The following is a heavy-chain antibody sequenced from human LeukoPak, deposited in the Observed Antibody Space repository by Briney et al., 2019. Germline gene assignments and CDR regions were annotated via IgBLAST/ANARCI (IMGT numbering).Heavy chain of an antibody. Sequence: PWGSLRLSCAASGFTFSDYYMSWIRQAPGKGLEWVSYISSSGSTIYYADSVKGRFTISRDNAKNSLYLQMNSLRAEDTAVYYCASYCSGGSCYSDYWGQGTLVTVSS. CDR2: ISSSGSTI. CDR1: GFTFSDYY. D-gene: IGHD2-15*01. J-gene: IGHJ4*02. V-gene: IGHV3-11*04. CDR3: ASYCSGGSCYSDY.